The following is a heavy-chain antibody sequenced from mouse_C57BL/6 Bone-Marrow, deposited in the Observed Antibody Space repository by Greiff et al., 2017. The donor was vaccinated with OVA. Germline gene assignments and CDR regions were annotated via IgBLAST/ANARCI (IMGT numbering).Heavy chain of an antibody. Sequence: EVHLVESGEGLVKPGGSLKLSCAASGFTFSSYAMSWVRQTPEKRLEWVAYISSGGDYIYYADTVKGRFTISRDNARNTLYLQMSSLKSEDTAMYYCTRANYYGTLFDYWGQGTTLTVSS. CDR2: ISSGGDYI. J-gene: IGHJ2*01. V-gene: IGHV5-9-1*02. CDR3: TRANYYGTLFDY. CDR1: GFTFSSYA. D-gene: IGHD1-1*01.